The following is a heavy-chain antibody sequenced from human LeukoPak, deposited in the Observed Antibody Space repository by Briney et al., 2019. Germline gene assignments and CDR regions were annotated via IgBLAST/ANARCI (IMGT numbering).Heavy chain of an antibody. Sequence: SETLSLTCTVSGGSVSRYYWSWIRQPPGKGLEWLGYVYNSESTRYNPSLKSRVTISVDTSKNQFSLRLRSVTAADTAVYYCARHNSGSYPREGYYFDYWGQGTLVTVSS. CDR2: VYNSEST. CDR1: GGSVSRYY. CDR3: ARHNSGSYPREGYYFDY. V-gene: IGHV4-59*08. D-gene: IGHD1-26*01. J-gene: IGHJ4*02.